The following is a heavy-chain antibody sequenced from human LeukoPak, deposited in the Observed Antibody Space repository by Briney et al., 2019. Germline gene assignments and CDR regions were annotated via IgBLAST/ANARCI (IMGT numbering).Heavy chain of an antibody. CDR3: ARQPNHFDY. V-gene: IGHV3-7*01. CDR1: GFTFSSYS. CDR2: IKQNGSDK. J-gene: IGHJ4*02. Sequence: GGSLRLSCAASGFTFSSYSMSWVRQPPGKGLEWVSNIKQNGSDKWYVDSVKGRFTISRDNAKNSLYLQMNSLRAEDTAVYYCARQPNHFDYWGQGTLVTVSS.